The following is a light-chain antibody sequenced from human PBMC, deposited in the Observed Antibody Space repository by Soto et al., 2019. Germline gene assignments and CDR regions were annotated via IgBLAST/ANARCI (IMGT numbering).Light chain of an antibody. CDR1: QGIRDA. J-gene: IGKJ2*01. V-gene: IGKV1-17*01. Sequence: DIQMPQSPSSLSASVGDRVTITCRASQGIRDALGWYQQKPGKVPKRLIYSASSLQNGVPSRFSGSGSETVFTLTISSLQPEDFATYFCLQHSDYPFTFGQGTRLEI. CDR2: SAS. CDR3: LQHSDYPFT.